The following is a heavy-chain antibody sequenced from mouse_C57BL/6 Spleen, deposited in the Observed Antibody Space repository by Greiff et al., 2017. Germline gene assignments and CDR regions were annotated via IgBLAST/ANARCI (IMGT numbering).Heavy chain of an antibody. CDR3: ARRDWDRGY. Sequence: QVQLQQPGAELVKPGASVKLSCKASGYTFTSYWMQWVKQRPGQGLEWIGEIDPSDSYTNYNQKFKGKATLTVDTSSSTAYLQLSRLTSEDAAVYYCARRDWDRGYWGQGTTLTVSS. J-gene: IGHJ2*01. CDR1: GYTFTSYW. D-gene: IGHD4-1*01. CDR2: IDPSDSYT. V-gene: IGHV1-50*01.